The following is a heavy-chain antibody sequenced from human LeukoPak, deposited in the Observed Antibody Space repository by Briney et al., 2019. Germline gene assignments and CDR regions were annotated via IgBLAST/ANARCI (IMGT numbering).Heavy chain of an antibody. CDR3: ARGASVVAGSDDAFDI. V-gene: IGHV3-23*01. CDR1: GFTFSSYE. CDR2: ISGSGGST. Sequence: GGSLRLSCAASGFTFSSYEMNWVRQAPGKGLEWVSSISGSGGSTYYADSVKGRLTISRDNSKNSLYLQMNSLRAEDTAVYYCARGASVVAGSDDAFDIWGQGTMVTVSS. J-gene: IGHJ3*02. D-gene: IGHD6-19*01.